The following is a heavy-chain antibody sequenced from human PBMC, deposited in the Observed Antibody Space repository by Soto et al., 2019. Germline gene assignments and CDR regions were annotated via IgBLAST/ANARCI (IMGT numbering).Heavy chain of an antibody. V-gene: IGHV3-30-3*01. CDR1: GFSYSTYS. D-gene: IGHD1-1*01. Sequence: QVQLVESGGGVVQPGRSLRLSCVASGFSYSTYSMNWVRQSPCKGLEWVALILYYGSKTYYPYSVKGRFTISRDSPKNSLYLQMNSLRVEDTAVYYVARDRAHDTWSMNMDYWGQGTLVTVSS. CDR2: ILYYGSKT. CDR3: ARDRAHDTWSMNMDY. J-gene: IGHJ4*02.